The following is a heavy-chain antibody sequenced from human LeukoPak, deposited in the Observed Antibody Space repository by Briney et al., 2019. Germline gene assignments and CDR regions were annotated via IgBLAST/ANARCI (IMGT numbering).Heavy chain of an antibody. Sequence: ASVKVSCKASGYTFTSYYMHWVRQAPGQGLEWMGIINPSGGSTSYAQKFQGRVTMTGDTSTSTVYMELSSLRSEDTAVYYCARDRPWFGAGDYYYGMDVWGKGTTVTVSS. V-gene: IGHV1-46*01. CDR3: ARDRPWFGAGDYYYGMDV. CDR2: INPSGGST. D-gene: IGHD3-10*01. J-gene: IGHJ6*04. CDR1: GYTFTSYY.